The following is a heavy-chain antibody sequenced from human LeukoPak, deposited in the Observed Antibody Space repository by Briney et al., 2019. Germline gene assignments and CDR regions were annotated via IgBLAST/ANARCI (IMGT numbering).Heavy chain of an antibody. CDR2: IHPNSGGT. CDR1: GYTFTGYY. D-gene: IGHD1-26*01. J-gene: IGHJ4*02. Sequence: GASVKVSCKASGYTFTGYYMHWVRQAPGQGLEWMGRIHPNSGGTDYAQRFQGRVTMTSDTPISTSYMDLSSLRSDDTAVYYCAGEWEHTLDYWGQGTVVTVSS. V-gene: IGHV1-2*02. CDR3: AGEWEHTLDY.